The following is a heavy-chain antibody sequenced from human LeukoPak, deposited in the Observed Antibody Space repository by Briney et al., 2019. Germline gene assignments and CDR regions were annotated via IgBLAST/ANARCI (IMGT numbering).Heavy chain of an antibody. CDR3: ATRRFLEPPDAFDI. Sequence: SVKVSCKAFGGSFSSEAISWVRQAPGQGLEWMGGIIPIFGTANYAQKFQGRVTITTDESTSTAYMEVSSLRAEDTAVYYCATRRFLEPPDAFDIWGQGTMVTVSS. J-gene: IGHJ3*02. CDR1: GGSFSSEA. V-gene: IGHV1-69*05. CDR2: IIPIFGTA. D-gene: IGHD3-3*01.